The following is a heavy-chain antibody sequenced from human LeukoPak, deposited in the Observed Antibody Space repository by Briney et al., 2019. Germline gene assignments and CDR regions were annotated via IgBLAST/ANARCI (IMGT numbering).Heavy chain of an antibody. Sequence: SETLSLTCAVYGGSFSGYYWSWIRQPPGKGLEWIGEINHSGSTNYNPSLKSRVTISVDTPKNQFSLKLSSVTAADTAVYYCARGRRSGYYLPANWFDPWGQGTLVTVSS. D-gene: IGHD3-3*01. CDR2: INHSGST. CDR3: ARGRRSGYYLPANWFDP. J-gene: IGHJ5*02. CDR1: GGSFSGYY. V-gene: IGHV4-34*01.